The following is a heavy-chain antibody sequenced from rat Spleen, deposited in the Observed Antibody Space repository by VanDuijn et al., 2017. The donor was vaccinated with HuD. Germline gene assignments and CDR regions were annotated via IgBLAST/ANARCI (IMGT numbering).Heavy chain of an antibody. CDR3: ARADYGYNYWYFDF. D-gene: IGHD1-9*01. Sequence: EVQLVESGGILVQPGRSLKLSCAAPGFTFSNYDMAWVRQAPTKGLEWVASISPRGVRTYYRDSVKGRFTVSRDNAENTLYMQMDSLRSEDTATYFCARADYGYNYWYFDFWGPGTMVTVSS. J-gene: IGHJ1*01. V-gene: IGHV5S13*01. CDR1: GFTFSNYD. CDR2: ISPRGVRT.